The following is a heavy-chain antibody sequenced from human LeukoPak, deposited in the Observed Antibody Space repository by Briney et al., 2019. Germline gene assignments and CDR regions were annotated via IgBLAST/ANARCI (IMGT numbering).Heavy chain of an antibody. CDR2: VRGSGGGT. CDR3: ARDSSSGWYHAS. CDR1: GFTYSSCA. D-gene: IGHD6-19*01. J-gene: IGHJ5*02. V-gene: IGHV3-23*01. Sequence: PGGSLRLSCAASGFTYSSCAMSWVRQAPGKGLEWVSTVRGSGGGTYYADSVKGRFTISRDNSKNTLYLQMNSLRAEDTAVYYCARDSSSGWYHASWGQGTLVTVSS.